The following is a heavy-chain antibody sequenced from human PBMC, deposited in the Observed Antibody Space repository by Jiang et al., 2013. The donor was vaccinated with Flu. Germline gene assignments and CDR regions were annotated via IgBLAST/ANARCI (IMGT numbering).Heavy chain of an antibody. Sequence: GAEVKKPGKSLRISCKGSGYSFTSYWISWVRQMPGKGLEWVGRIDPSDSYTNYSPSFQGHVTISADKSISTAYLQWSSLKASDTAMYYCASVLFSSGWYTGHGGMDVWGQGTTVTVSS. D-gene: IGHD6-19*01. V-gene: IGHV5-10-1*01. CDR1: GYSFTSYW. J-gene: IGHJ6*02. CDR3: ASVLFSSGWYTGHGGMDV. CDR2: IDPSDSYT.